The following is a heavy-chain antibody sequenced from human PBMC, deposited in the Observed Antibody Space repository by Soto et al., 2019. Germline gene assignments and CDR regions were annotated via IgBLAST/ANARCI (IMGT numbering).Heavy chain of an antibody. CDR1: GGTFSSYA. J-gene: IGHJ6*02. D-gene: IGHD5-18*01. CDR2: IIPIFGTA. V-gene: IGHV1-69*12. Sequence: QVQLVQSGAEVKKPGSSVKVSCKASGGTFSSYAISWVRQAPGQGLEWMGGIIPIFGTANYAQKFQGRVTITADESTSTAYMELSSLRSEDTAVYYCAVGQDTAMVTRWGYYYYYGMDVWGQGTTVTVSS. CDR3: AVGQDTAMVTRWGYYYYYGMDV.